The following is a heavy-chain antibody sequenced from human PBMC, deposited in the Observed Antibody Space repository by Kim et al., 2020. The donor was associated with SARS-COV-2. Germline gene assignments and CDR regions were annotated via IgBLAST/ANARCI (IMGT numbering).Heavy chain of an antibody. Sequence: SETLSLTCTVSGGSISSSSYYWGWIRQPPGKGLEWIGSIYYSGSTYYNPSLKSRVTISVDTSKNQFSLKLSSVTAADTAVYYCARQLASGWYLYWFDPWGHGTLVTVSS. CDR2: IYYSGST. J-gene: IGHJ5*02. CDR3: ARQLASGWYLYWFDP. CDR1: GGSISSSSYY. V-gene: IGHV4-39*01. D-gene: IGHD6-19*01.